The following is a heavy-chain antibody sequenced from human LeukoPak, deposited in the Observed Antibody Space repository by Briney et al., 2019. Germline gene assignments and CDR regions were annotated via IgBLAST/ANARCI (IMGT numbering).Heavy chain of an antibody. D-gene: IGHD1-26*01. J-gene: IGHJ3*02. CDR3: ARHGTSGIYRRPLDI. CDR2: IYDSGST. CDR1: GGSMSSYY. Sequence: KPSETLSLTCTVSGGSMSSYYWSWIRQPPGKGLEWIGYIYDSGSTNYNPSLKSRVTISVDTSNNQFSLKLNSVTAADTAVYYCARHGTSGIYRRPLDIWGQGTMVTASS. V-gene: IGHV4-59*08.